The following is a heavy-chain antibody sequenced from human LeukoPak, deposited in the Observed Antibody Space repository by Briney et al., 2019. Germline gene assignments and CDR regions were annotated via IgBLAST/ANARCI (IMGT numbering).Heavy chain of an antibody. CDR3: ASFRVSRGAFDI. CDR1: GGSLSSYF. CDR2: IYFSGST. J-gene: IGHJ3*02. V-gene: IGHV4-59*08. Sequence: SETLSLTCTVSGGSLSSYFWSLIRQPPRKGLEWIGYIYFSGSTNYNPSLKSRVTISVDTSKNQFSLKLSSVTAADTAVYYCASFRVSRGAFDIWGQGTMVTVSS. D-gene: IGHD3-10*01.